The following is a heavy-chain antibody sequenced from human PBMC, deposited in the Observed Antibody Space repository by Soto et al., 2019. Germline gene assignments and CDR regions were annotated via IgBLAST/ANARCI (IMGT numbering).Heavy chain of an antibody. CDR3: ARGGTEYCSGGRCDPYRYYFDY. J-gene: IGHJ4*02. Sequence: APLSPTCSSAGGAYRRYSRRRLGRPLSQGRQWTWEINHSGSTNYNPSLKSRVTISVDTSKNQFSLKLSSVTAADTAVYYCARGGTEYCSGGRCDPYRYYFDYWGQGTLVSVSS. CDR1: GGAYRRYS. V-gene: IGHV4-34*01. D-gene: IGHD2-15*01. CDR2: INHSGST.